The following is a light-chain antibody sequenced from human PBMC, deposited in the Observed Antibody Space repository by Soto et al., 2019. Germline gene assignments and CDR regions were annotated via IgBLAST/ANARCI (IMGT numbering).Light chain of an antibody. CDR2: GAS. Sequence: DIQMTQSPSSLSASVGGRVTITFRASQSINNYLSWYQQKPGKAPNLLIFGASTLQSGVPSRFSGSGSGTDFTLTISSLQPEDFATYYCLQSYRTPLTFGGGTKVDIK. V-gene: IGKV1-39*01. CDR1: QSINNY. CDR3: LQSYRTPLT. J-gene: IGKJ4*01.